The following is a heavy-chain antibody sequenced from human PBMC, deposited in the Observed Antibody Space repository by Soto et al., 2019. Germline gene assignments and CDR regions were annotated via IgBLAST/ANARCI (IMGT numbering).Heavy chain of an antibody. CDR3: AREQWLARDYYYYYGMDV. V-gene: IGHV1-18*01. CDR1: GYTFTSYG. J-gene: IGHJ6*02. Sequence: ASVKVSCKASGYTFTSYGISWVRQAPGQGLEWMGWISAYNGNTNYAQKLQGRVTMTTDTSTSTAYMELRSLRSDDTAVYYFAREQWLARDYYYYYGMDVWGQGTTVTVSS. CDR2: ISAYNGNT. D-gene: IGHD6-19*01.